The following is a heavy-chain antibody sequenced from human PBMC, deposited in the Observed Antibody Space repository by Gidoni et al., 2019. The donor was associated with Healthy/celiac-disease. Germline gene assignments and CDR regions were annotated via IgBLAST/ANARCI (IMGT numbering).Heavy chain of an antibody. CDR2: INPSGGST. CDR1: GYTFTSYY. D-gene: IGHD4-17*01. Sequence: QVQLVQSGAEVKKPGASVKVSCKASGYTFTSYYMHWVRQAPGQGLEWMGIINPSGGSTSYAQKFQGRVTMTRDTSTSTVYMELSSLRSEDTAVYYCARDATTVTTAQYYFDYWGQGTLVTVSS. CDR3: ARDATTVTTAQYYFDY. V-gene: IGHV1-46*01. J-gene: IGHJ4*02.